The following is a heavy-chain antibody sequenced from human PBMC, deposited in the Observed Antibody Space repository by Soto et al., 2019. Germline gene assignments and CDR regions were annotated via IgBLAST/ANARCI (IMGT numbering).Heavy chain of an antibody. CDR2: IIPIFGTA. D-gene: IGHD3-3*01. CDR3: PRACIKILGVVIIATDYDVMDV. Sequence: SXNVSFMASGGAXSSYAIGLVGQSPGQGLEWMGGIIPIFGTANYAQKLQGRVTITADEYTSTAYMELSSLRSEDTAVYYCPRACIKILGVVIIATDYDVMDVWGQGTTGTVSS. V-gene: IGHV1-69*13. J-gene: IGHJ6*02. CDR1: GGAXSSYA.